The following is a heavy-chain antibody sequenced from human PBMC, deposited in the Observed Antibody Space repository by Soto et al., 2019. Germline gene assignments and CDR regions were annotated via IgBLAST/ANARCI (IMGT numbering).Heavy chain of an antibody. J-gene: IGHJ4*02. CDR3: AKDPSTGSADY. Sequence: GGSLRLSCTASGFILSNYAMNWVRQSPGKGLEWVSTLSKDGANEHYADSVKGRFTISRDGSKNTLYLQMNSLRAEDTAMYYCAKDPSTGSADYWGQGTQVTVSS. V-gene: IGHV3-23*01. CDR1: GFILSNYA. CDR2: LSKDGANE. D-gene: IGHD3-9*01.